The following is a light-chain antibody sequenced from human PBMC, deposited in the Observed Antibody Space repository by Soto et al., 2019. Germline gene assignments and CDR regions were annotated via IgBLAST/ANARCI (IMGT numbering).Light chain of an antibody. CDR2: RNS. CDR1: SSNIVSNY. Sequence: QLVLTQPPSASGTPGQRVTISCSGSSSNIVSNYVYWYQQLPGTVPQLLIYRNSERPSGVPDRFSGSKSGTSASLAISGLRSEDEADYYCAAWDDSLSGVVFGGGTKLTVL. CDR3: AAWDDSLSGVV. V-gene: IGLV1-47*01. J-gene: IGLJ2*01.